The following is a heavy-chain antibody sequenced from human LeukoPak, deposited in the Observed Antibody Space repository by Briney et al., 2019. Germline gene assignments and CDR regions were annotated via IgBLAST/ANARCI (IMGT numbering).Heavy chain of an antibody. V-gene: IGHV3-23*01. D-gene: IGHD3-10*01. CDR2: IYSHGAT. J-gene: IGHJ4*02. CDR1: GFTFSTYA. CDR3: AKDIWFGELSSFDY. Sequence: GGSLRLSCAASGFTFSTYAMSWVRQAPGKGLECVSVIYSHGATYYADSVKGRFTISRDNSKNTLYLQMNSLRAEDTAVYYCAKDIWFGELSSFDYWGQGTLVTVSS.